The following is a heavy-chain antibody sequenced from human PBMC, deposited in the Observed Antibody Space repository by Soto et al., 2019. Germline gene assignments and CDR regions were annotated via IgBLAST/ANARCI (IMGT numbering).Heavy chain of an antibody. V-gene: IGHV3-30*18. CDR1: GFTFSSYG. D-gene: IGHD5-18*01. Sequence: LRLSCAASGFTFSSYGMHWVRQAPGKGLEWVAVISYDGSNKYYADSVKGRFTISRDNSKNTLYLQMNSLRAEDTAVYYCAKDPTPWGGYSYDIDYWGQGTLVTVSS. J-gene: IGHJ4*02. CDR3: AKDPTPWGGYSYDIDY. CDR2: ISYDGSNK.